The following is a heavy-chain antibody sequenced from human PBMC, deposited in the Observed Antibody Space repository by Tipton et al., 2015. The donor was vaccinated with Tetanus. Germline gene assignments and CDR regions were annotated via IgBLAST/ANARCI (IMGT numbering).Heavy chain of an antibody. CDR3: ARDLRFDYGGGYYSYGMDV. D-gene: IGHD4-23*01. CDR1: GFTFDDYA. CDR2: ISWNSGSI. Sequence: SLRLSCAASGFTFDDYAMHWVRQAPGKGLEWVSGISWNSGSIGYADSVKGRFTISRDNSKNTLYLQMNSLRAEDTAVYYCARDLRFDYGGGYYSYGMDVWGQGTTVTVSS. J-gene: IGHJ6*02. V-gene: IGHV3-9*01.